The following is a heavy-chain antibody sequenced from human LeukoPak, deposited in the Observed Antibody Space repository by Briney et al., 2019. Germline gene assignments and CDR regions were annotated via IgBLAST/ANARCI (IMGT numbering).Heavy chain of an antibody. Sequence: PGGSLRLSCAASGFTFTSYGMHWVRQSPGKGLEWVALITYDGYYKYYSDFVKGRFTISSDTSKNTLYLQMNSLRAEDTAVYYCARDLSPVVRASPMGYWGQGTIVTASS. CDR3: ARDLSPVVRASPMGY. CDR1: GFTFTSYG. CDR2: ITYDGYYK. J-gene: IGHJ4*02. V-gene: IGHV3-30*03. D-gene: IGHD3-10*01.